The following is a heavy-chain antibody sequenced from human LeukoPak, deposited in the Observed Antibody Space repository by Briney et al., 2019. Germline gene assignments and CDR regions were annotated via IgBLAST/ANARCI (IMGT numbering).Heavy chain of an antibody. J-gene: IGHJ4*02. V-gene: IGHV5-51*01. D-gene: IGHD6-6*01. CDR1: GFTFTDYW. Sequence: GESLKISCQTSGFTFTDYWIGWVRQMPGKGLEWMGIIYPGDSDTKYSPSFRSQVTMSADKSTNTAYLQWGSLKASDTAMYFCARGDASMATGFNYWGQGTLVTVSS. CDR3: ARGDASMATGFNY. CDR2: IYPGDSDT.